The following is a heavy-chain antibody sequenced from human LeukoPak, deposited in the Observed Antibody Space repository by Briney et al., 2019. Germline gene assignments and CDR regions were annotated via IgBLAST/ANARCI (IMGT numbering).Heavy chain of an antibody. D-gene: IGHD3-9*01. CDR1: GYSFTSYW. V-gene: IGHV5-51*01. CDR3: ARGGVGYFDWLLSLYY. J-gene: IGHJ4*02. CDR2: IYPGDSDT. Sequence: GESLKISCKGSGYSFTSYWIGWVRQMPGKGLEWMGIIYPGDSDTRYSPSFQGQVTISADNSISTAYLQWSSLKASDTAMYYCARGGVGYFDWLLSLYYWGQGTLVTVSS.